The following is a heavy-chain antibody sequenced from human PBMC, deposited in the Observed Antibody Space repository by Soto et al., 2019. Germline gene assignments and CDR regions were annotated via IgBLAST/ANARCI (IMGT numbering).Heavy chain of an antibody. V-gene: IGHV1-3*01. CDR3: ARGLSPYYFDY. J-gene: IGHJ4*02. Sequence: QVQLVQSGAEVKKPGASVKVSCKASGYTFTSYAMHWVRQAPGQRLEWMGWINAGNGNTKYSQKFQGRVTITRDTSASKAYMELSSLRSEDTAVYYCARGLSPYYFDYWCQGTLVTVSS. CDR2: INAGNGNT. CDR1: GYTFTSYA. D-gene: IGHD2-2*01.